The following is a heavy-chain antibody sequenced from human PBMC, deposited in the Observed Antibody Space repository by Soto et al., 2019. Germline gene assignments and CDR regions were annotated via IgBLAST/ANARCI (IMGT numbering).Heavy chain of an antibody. D-gene: IGHD6-13*01. V-gene: IGHV1-69*13. J-gene: IGHJ4*02. CDR2: IIPIFGTA. CDR1: GGTFSSYS. CDR3: ARDRTPIAAAGVFDY. Sequence: SVKVSCKASGGTFSSYSISWVRQAPGQGLEWMGGIIPIFGTANYARKFQGRVTITAGESTSTAYMELSSLRSEDTAVYYCARDRTPIAAAGVFDYWGQGTLVTVSS.